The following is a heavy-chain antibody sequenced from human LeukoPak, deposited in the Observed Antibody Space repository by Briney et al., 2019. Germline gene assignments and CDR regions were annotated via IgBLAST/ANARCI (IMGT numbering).Heavy chain of an antibody. J-gene: IGHJ6*02. CDR2: IIPILGIA. CDR3: ARDYGGISGMDV. CDR1: GGTFSSYA. V-gene: IGHV1-69*04. D-gene: IGHD4-23*01. Sequence: SVKVSCKASGGTFSSYAISWVRQAPGQGLEWMGRIIPILGIANYAQKFQGRVTITADKSTSTAYMELSSLRSEDTAVYYCARDYGGISGMDVWGQGTTVTVSS.